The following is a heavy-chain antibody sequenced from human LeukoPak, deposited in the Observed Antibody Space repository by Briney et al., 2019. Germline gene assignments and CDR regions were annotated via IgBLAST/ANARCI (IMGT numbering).Heavy chain of an antibody. CDR1: GFTFGDYA. CDR2: IRSKAYGGTT. J-gene: IGHJ4*02. CDR3: RWWPGEVARRTLLWTPIDY. V-gene: IGHV3-49*03. D-gene: IGHD3-10*01. Sequence: GGSLRLSCTASGFTFGDYAMSWFRQAPGKGLEWVGFIRSKAYGGTTEYAASVKGRFTISRDDSKSIAYLQMNSLKTEDTAVYYCRWWPGEVARRTLLWTPIDYWGQGTLVTVSS.